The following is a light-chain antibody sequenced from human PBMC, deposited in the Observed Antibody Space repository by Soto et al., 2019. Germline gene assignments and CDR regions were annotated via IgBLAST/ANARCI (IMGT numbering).Light chain of an antibody. CDR2: DAS. CDR1: QTISFS. J-gene: IGKJ1*01. CDR3: LQHNTYPWT. Sequence: DIQMTQSPSTLSASAGDRVTITCRASQTISFSLAWYQQKPGKAPKLLIYDASTLQSGVPLRFSGSGSGTEFALTISSLQPEDFATYYCLQHNTYPWTFGQGTKVDIK. V-gene: IGKV1-5*01.